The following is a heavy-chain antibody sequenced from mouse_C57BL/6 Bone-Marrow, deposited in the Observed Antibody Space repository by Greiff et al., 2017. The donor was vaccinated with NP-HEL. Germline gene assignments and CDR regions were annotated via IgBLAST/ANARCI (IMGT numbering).Heavy chain of an antibody. D-gene: IGHD2-5*01. V-gene: IGHV1-55*01. CDR2: IYPGSGST. CDR3: ARNYSKKGLAY. J-gene: IGHJ3*01. Sequence: VKLQQPGAELVKPGASVKMSCKASGYTFTSYWITWVKQRPGQGLEWIGDIYPGSGSTNYNEKFKSKATLTVDTSSSTAYMQLSSLTSEDSAVYYCARNYSKKGLAYWGQGTLVTVSA. CDR1: GYTFTSYW.